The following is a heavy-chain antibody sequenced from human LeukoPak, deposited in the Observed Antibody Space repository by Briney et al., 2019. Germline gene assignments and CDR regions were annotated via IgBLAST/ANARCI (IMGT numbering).Heavy chain of an antibody. CDR2: ISGSSGHT. V-gene: IGHV3-23*01. D-gene: IGHD3-22*01. Sequence: GGSLRLSCAASGLTFSSYAMSWVRQAPGKGLEWVSAISGSSGHTYYADSVKGRFTISRDNSKNSLYLQMNSLRDEDTAVYYCARDGGDYYDSSGYFDYWGQGTLVTVSS. J-gene: IGHJ4*02. CDR3: ARDGGDYYDSSGYFDY. CDR1: GLTFSSYA.